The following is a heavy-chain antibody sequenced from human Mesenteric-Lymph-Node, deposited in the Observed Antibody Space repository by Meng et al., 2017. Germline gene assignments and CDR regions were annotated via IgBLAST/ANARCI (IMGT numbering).Heavy chain of an antibody. Sequence: SVKVSCKASGGTFSSYAISWVRQAPGQGLEWMGGIIPIFGTANYAQKFQGRVTITADESTSTAYMELSSLGSEDTAVYYCARGRTINGYCSGGSCYDAGHYYYYGMDVWGQGTTVTVSS. V-gene: IGHV1-69*13. D-gene: IGHD2-15*01. CDR1: GGTFSSYA. CDR2: IIPIFGTA. CDR3: ARGRTINGYCSGGSCYDAGHYYYYGMDV. J-gene: IGHJ6*02.